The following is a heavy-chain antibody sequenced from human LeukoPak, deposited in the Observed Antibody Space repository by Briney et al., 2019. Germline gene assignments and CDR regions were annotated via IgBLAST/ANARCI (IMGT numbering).Heavy chain of an antibody. CDR3: TSPGYSSSWNDAFDI. V-gene: IGHV3-49*04. CDR2: IRSKAYGGTT. J-gene: IGHJ3*02. Sequence: GGSLRLSCTASGFTFGDYAMSWVRQAPGKGLEWVGFIRSKAYGGTTEYAASVKGRFTISRDDSKSIAYLQMNSLKTEDTAVYYCTSPGYSSSWNDAFDIWGQGTMVTVSS. CDR1: GFTFGDYA. D-gene: IGHD6-13*01.